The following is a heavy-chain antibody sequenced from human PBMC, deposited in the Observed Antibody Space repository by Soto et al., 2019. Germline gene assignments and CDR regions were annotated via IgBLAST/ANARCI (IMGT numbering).Heavy chain of an antibody. Sequence: TGGSQLSSCSASGFTFSSYAMSCVRQAPGKGLEWVSSISGSGGSTYYADSVKGRFTISRDNSKNTLYLQMNSLRAEDTAVYYCAKANREPFDYWGQGTLVTVSS. CDR1: GFTFSSYA. D-gene: IGHD1-26*01. V-gene: IGHV3-23*01. J-gene: IGHJ4*02. CDR2: ISGSGGST. CDR3: AKANREPFDY.